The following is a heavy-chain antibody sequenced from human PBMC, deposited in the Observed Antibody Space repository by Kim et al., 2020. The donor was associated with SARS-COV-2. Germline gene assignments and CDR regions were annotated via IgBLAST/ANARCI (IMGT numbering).Heavy chain of an antibody. CDR2: IKQDGSEK. D-gene: IGHD1-26*01. CDR1: GFTFSSYW. V-gene: IGHV3-7*03. Sequence: GGSLRLSCAASGFTFSSYWMSWVRQAPGKGLEWVANIKQDGSEKYYVDSVKGRFTISRDNAKNSLYLQMNSLRAEDTAVYYCARRVRVGATPPGDYWGQGTLVTVSS. CDR3: ARRVRVGATPPGDY. J-gene: IGHJ4*02.